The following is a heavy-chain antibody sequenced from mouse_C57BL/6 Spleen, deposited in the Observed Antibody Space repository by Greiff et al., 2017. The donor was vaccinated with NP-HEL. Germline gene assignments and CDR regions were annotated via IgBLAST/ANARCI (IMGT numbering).Heavy chain of an antibody. J-gene: IGHJ3*01. CDR3: ARARDYGNSFAY. CDR2: ISDGGSYT. V-gene: IGHV5-4*03. CDR1: GFTFSSYA. D-gene: IGHD2-1*01. Sequence: DVKLVESGGGLVKPGGSLKLSCAASGFTFSSYAMSWVRQTPEKRLEWVATISDGGSYTYYPDNVKGRFTISRDNAKNNLYLQMSHLKSEDTAMYYCARARDYGNSFAYWGQGTLVTVSA.